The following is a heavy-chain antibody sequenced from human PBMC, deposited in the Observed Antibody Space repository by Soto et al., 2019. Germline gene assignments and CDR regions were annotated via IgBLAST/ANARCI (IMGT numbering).Heavy chain of an antibody. CDR1: GGTFSSYA. V-gene: IGHV1-69*01. CDR3: ARDRAQVVTAAGNWFDP. D-gene: IGHD2-21*02. CDR2: IIPIFGTA. J-gene: IGHJ5*02. Sequence: QVQLVQSGAEVKKPGSSVKVSCKASGGTFSSYAISWVRQAPGQGLEWMGGIIPIFGTANYAQKFQGRVTITADESTSTAYMELSSLRSEDTAVYYCARDRAQVVTAAGNWFDPWGQGTLVTVSS.